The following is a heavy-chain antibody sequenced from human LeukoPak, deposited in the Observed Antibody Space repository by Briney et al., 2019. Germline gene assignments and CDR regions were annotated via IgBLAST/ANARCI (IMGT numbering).Heavy chain of an antibody. D-gene: IGHD2-15*01. CDR2: INHSGST. J-gene: IGHJ5*02. V-gene: IGHV4-34*01. Sequence: SETLSLTCAVYGGSFSGYYWSWIRQPPGKGLEWIGEINHSGSTNCNPSLKSRVTISVDTSKNQFSLKLSSVTAADTAVYYCARDPPDRYCSGGSCYSNWFDPWGQGTLVTVSS. CDR1: GGSFSGYY. CDR3: ARDPPDRYCSGGSCYSNWFDP.